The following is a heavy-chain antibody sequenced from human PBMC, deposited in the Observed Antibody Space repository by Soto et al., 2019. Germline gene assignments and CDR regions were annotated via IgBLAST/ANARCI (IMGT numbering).Heavy chain of an antibody. CDR2: INANSGVT. J-gene: IGHJ4*02. Sequence: XSVKVSCRASRYTFTYYYLNWVRQSPGQGLEWMGWINANSGVTKFPQKFQGRVIMTRDTSISTVYMKLSRLTSDDTAVYYCARAGLTTLELATIYWGQGTQVTVSS. CDR1: RYTFTYYY. D-gene: IGHD5-12*01. CDR3: ARAGLTTLELATIY. V-gene: IGHV1-2*02.